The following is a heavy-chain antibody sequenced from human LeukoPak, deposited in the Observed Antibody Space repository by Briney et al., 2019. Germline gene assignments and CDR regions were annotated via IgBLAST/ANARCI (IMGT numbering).Heavy chain of an antibody. CDR3: ARSGIQLWLRPFDY. CDR1: GGSISSSSYY. D-gene: IGHD5-18*01. CDR2: IYYSGST. J-gene: IGHJ4*02. V-gene: IGHV4-39*01. Sequence: SETLSLTCTVSGGSISSSSYYWGWIRQPPGKGLEWIGSIYYSGSTYYNPSLKSRVTISVDTSKNQFSLKLSSVTAADTAVYYCARSGIQLWLRPFDYWGQGTPVTVSS.